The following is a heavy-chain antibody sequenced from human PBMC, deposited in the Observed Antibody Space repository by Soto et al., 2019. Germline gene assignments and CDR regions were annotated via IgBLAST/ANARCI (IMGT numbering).Heavy chain of an antibody. CDR1: GGFI. V-gene: IGHV4-59*01. Sequence: SETLSLTCTVSGGFIWGWIRQSPDKGLEWIGYIYNSGRYNYNPSLESRLTISIDTSKNQFSLRLASVTAADTAVYYCARGMSEEQIFYYFDYWGQGALVTVSS. J-gene: IGHJ4*02. CDR2: IYNSGRY. CDR3: ARGMSEEQIFYYFDY. D-gene: IGHD3-9*01.